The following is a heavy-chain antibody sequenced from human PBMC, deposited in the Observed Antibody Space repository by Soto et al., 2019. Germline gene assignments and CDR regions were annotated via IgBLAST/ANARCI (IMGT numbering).Heavy chain of an antibody. J-gene: IGHJ4*02. CDR1: GFTFSTYA. V-gene: IGHV3-23*01. CDR3: AKEKGAVAGTFDY. D-gene: IGHD6-19*01. CDR2: FSGSGGST. Sequence: GGSLRLSCTASGFTFSTYAMSWVRQAPGKGLEWVSLFSGSGGSTYYADSVKGRFTISRDNSKNTLYLQMNSLRAEDTAVYYCAKEKGAVAGTFDYWGQGTLVTVSS.